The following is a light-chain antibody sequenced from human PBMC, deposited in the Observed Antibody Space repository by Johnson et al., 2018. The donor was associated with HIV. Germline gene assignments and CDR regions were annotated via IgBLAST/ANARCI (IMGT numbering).Light chain of an antibody. CDR3: GTWDSTLRENV. CDR2: ENN. Sequence: QSVLTQPPSVSAAPGQKVTISCSGSSSNIGNNYVSWYQQLPGTAPKLLIYENNKRPSGIPDRFSGSKSGTSATLGITGLQTGDEADYYGGTWDSTLRENVFGTGTKVTVL. J-gene: IGLJ1*01. CDR1: SSNIGNNY. V-gene: IGLV1-51*02.